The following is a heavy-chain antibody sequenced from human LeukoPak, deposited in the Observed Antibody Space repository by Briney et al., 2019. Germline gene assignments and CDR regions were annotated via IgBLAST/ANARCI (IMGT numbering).Heavy chain of an antibody. D-gene: IGHD2-15*01. V-gene: IGHV3-73*01. Sequence: GGSLKLSCAASGFTFSGSAMHWVRQPSGEGLEWVGRIRSKANSYATAYAASVKGRFTISRDDSKNTAYLQMNSLKTEDTAVYYCTRRVVAGVNFDYWGQGTLVTVSS. CDR1: GFTFSGSA. J-gene: IGHJ4*02. CDR2: IRSKANSYAT. CDR3: TRRVVAGVNFDY.